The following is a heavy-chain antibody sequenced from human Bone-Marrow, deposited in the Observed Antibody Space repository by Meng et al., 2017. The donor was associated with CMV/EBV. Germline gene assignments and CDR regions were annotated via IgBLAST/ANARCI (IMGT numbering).Heavy chain of an antibody. CDR2: IYRGGDGT. J-gene: IGHJ4*02. CDR1: GFTFTRSW. CDR3: AKGKTGDY. V-gene: IGHV3-23*03. Sequence: GGSLRLSCAVSGFTFTRSWLSWVRQAPGKGLEWVSVIYRGGDGTDYADSVKGRFTVSRDDSKNTLYLQMSSLRADDTAVYYCAKGKTGDYWGQGTLVTVSS.